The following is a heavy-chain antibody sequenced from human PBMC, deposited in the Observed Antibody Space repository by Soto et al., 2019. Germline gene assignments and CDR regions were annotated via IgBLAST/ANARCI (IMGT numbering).Heavy chain of an antibody. CDR3: ARHVLNYSKRYYYYYMDV. Sequence: SETLSLTCTVSGGSISGYFWTWIRQPPGKGLQWIGYISDSGNTKYNPSLKSRVSISVDTSKNQFSLKLSSVTTADTAVYYCARHVLNYSKRYYYYYMDVWGKGTTVTVSS. CDR1: GGSISGYF. D-gene: IGHD4-4*01. V-gene: IGHV4-59*08. CDR2: ISDSGNT. J-gene: IGHJ6*03.